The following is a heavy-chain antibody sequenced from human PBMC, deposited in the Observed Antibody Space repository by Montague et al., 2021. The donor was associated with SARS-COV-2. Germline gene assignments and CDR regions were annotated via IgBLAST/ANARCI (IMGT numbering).Heavy chain of an antibody. J-gene: IGHJ4*02. CDR3: ARDGYGDYPFDY. CDR1: GFTFSSYW. V-gene: IGHV3-7*01. Sequence: SLRLSCAAPGFTFSSYWTSWVRQAPRKGLEWVANIKQDGSEKYYVDSVKGRFTISRDNAKNSLYLQMNSLRAEDTAVYYCARDGYGDYPFDYWGQGTLVTVSS. D-gene: IGHD4-17*01. CDR2: IKQDGSEK.